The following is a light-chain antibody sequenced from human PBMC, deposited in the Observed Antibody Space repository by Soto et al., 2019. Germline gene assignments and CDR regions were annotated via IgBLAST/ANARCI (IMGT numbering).Light chain of an antibody. CDR1: QSISTW. CDR2: KAS. Sequence: DIQMTQSPSTLSASVGDRVTITCRASQSISTWLAWYQQKPGKAPKLLIYKASSLEGGVPSRFSGSGSGTEFNITFSSLQPDDFATYYCQQYNTYPLTFGGGTTVDTK. V-gene: IGKV1-5*03. CDR3: QQYNTYPLT. J-gene: IGKJ4*01.